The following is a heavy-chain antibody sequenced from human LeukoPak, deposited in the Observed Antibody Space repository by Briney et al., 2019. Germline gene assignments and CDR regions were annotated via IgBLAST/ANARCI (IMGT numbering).Heavy chain of an antibody. V-gene: IGHV3-9*03. J-gene: IGHJ3*02. CDR2: ISWNSGSI. CDR3: ARSISGSSKDAFDT. Sequence: GGSLRLSCAASGFTLDDYAMHWVRQAPGKGLEWVSGISWNSGSIGYADSVKGRFTISRDNAKNSLYLQMNSLRAEDMALYYCARSISGSSKDAFDTWGQGTMVTVSS. CDR1: GFTLDDYA. D-gene: IGHD1-26*01.